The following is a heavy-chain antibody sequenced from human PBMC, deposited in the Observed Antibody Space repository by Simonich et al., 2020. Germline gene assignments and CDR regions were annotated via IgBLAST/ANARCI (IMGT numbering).Heavy chain of an antibody. V-gene: IGHV3-7*01. CDR2: IKQDGSEK. CDR1: GFTFSSYW. Sequence: EVQLVESGGGLVQPGGSLRLSRAASGFTFSSYWMSWVRQGPGKGLEWVANIKQDGSEKYYVDSVKGRFTISRDNAKNSLYLQMNSLRAEDTAVYYCARDGLGTAYYYYMDVWGKGTTVTVSS. D-gene: IGHD7-27*01. CDR3: ARDGLGTAYYYYMDV. J-gene: IGHJ6*03.